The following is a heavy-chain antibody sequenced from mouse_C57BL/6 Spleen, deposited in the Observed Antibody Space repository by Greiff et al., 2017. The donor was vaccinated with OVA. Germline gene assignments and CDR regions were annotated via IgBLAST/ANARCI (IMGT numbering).Heavy chain of an antibody. CDR2: INPSNGGT. J-gene: IGHJ1*03. D-gene: IGHD1-1*01. Sequence: VQLQQPGTELVKPGASVKLSCKASGYTFTSYWMHWVKQRPGQGLEWIGNINPSNGGTNYNEKFKSKATLTVDKSSSTAYMQLSSLTSEDSAVYYCARRGKFITTVVATSWYFDVWGTGTTVTVSS. V-gene: IGHV1-53*01. CDR3: ARRGKFITTVVATSWYFDV. CDR1: GYTFTSYW.